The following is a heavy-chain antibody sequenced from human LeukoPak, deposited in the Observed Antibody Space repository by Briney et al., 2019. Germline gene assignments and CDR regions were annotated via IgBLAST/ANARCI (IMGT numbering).Heavy chain of an antibody. CDR1: GFTFSSYV. D-gene: IGHD2/OR15-2a*01. Sequence: GGSLRLSCAASGFTFSSYVMHWVRQAPGKGLEWVAVISYDGSNKYYADSVKGRFTISRDNSKNTLYLQMNSLRAEDTAVYYCAGGAGFLIDYWGQGALVTVSS. CDR3: AGGAGFLIDY. V-gene: IGHV3-30*04. J-gene: IGHJ4*02. CDR2: ISYDGSNK.